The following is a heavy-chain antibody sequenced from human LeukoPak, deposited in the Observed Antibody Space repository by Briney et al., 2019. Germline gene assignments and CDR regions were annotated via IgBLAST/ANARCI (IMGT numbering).Heavy chain of an antibody. Sequence: PSETLSLTFTVSGGSISGHYWSWIRQPPGKGLEWIGYIYYSGSTNYNPSLKSRVTISVDTYKHQFSLRPRSVRAADRARHYCASLGGCSTTNCNMHCFDPWGQGTVVSVPA. CDR2: IYYSGST. D-gene: IGHD2-2*02. CDR1: GGSISGHY. V-gene: IGHV4-59*11. CDR3: ASLGGCSTTNCNMHCFDP. J-gene: IGHJ5*02.